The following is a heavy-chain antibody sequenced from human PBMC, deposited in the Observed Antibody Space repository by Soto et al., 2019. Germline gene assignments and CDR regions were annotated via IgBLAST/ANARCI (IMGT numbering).Heavy chain of an antibody. J-gene: IGHJ5*02. CDR1: GDSVSSNSAA. D-gene: IGHD6-19*01. CDR3: ARVPRLYSSGWNNWLDP. V-gene: IGHV6-1*01. CDR2: TYYRSKWYN. Sequence: SQTLSLTCAISGDSVSSNSAAWNWIRQSPSRGLEWLGRTYYRSKWYNDYAVSVKSRITINPDTSKNQFSLQLNSVTPEDTAVYYCARVPRLYSSGWNNWLDPWGQGTMVTVYS.